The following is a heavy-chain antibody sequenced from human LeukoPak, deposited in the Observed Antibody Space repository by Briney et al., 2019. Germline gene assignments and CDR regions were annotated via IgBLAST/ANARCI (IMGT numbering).Heavy chain of an antibody. CDR2: ISYDGSNK. D-gene: IGHD6-19*01. Sequence: GGSLRLSCAASGFTFSSYGMHWVRQAPGKGLEWVAVISYDGSNKYYANSVKGRFTISRDNSKNTLYLQMNSLRAEDTAVYYCARDRAAVAYWYFDLWGRGTLVTVSS. J-gene: IGHJ2*01. CDR3: ARDRAAVAYWYFDL. CDR1: GFTFSSYG. V-gene: IGHV3-30*03.